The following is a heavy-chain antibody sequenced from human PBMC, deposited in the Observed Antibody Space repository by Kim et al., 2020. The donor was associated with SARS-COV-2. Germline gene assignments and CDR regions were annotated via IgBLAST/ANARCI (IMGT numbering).Heavy chain of an antibody. D-gene: IGHD3-10*01. J-gene: IGHJ5*02. CDR1: GFTFTSFA. CDR3: AKGYSGSFLA. V-gene: IGHV3-23*01. CDR2: IGVGGDDT. Sequence: GGSLRLSCAASGFTFTSFAMHWVRQTPEKGLEWVSHIGVGGDDTYYADSVKGRFTISRDNSKNTLYLQMNSLRAEDTAVYYCAKGYSGSFLAWGQGTLVTVSS.